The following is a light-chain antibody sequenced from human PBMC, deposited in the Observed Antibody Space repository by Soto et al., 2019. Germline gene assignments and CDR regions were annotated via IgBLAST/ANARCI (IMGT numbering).Light chain of an antibody. CDR1: QRISSR. CDR2: RAS. CDR3: QQYESYSPYT. J-gene: IGKJ2*01. Sequence: DIQMTQSPSTLSASVGDRVTISCRASQRISSRLAWYQQKPGQAPKLLIYRASSLQGGVPPRFTGSGSGTEFTLTISSLQPDDFATYYCQQYESYSPYTFGQGTKLEI. V-gene: IGKV1-5*03.